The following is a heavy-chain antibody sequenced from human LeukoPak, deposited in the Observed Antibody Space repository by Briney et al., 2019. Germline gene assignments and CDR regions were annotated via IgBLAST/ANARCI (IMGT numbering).Heavy chain of an antibody. CDR1: GFIFTNAW. J-gene: IGHJ4*02. CDR3: STPSF. V-gene: IGHV3-15*07. CDR2: IKSKTDGGTI. Sequence: GGSLRLSCATSGFIFTNAWMKWVRQAPGKGLEWVGRIKSKTDGGTIDYAAPVKGRFTISRDDSKNTLYLQMDNSKTEDTAIYYCSTPSFWGQGTLVTVSS.